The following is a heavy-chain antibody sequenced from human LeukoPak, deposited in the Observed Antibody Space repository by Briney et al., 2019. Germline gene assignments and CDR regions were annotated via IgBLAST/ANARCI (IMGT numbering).Heavy chain of an antibody. J-gene: IGHJ1*01. Sequence: PGGSLRLSCAASGFVVSTNYMSWVRQAPGKGLEWVSVLYSGGSTYNTDSVKGRFTISRDNSKNTLYLQMNSLRAEDTAVYYCAKERGRVGAIRFQHWGQGTLVTVSS. CDR1: GFVVSTNY. CDR2: LYSGGST. CDR3: AKERGRVGAIRFQH. V-gene: IGHV3-53*01. D-gene: IGHD1-26*01.